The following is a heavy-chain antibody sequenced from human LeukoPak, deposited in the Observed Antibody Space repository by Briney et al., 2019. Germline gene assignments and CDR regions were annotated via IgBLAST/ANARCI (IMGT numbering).Heavy chain of an antibody. CDR1: GFTFSTYA. CDR2: ISGNAGTT. D-gene: IGHD4-17*01. CDR3: ATKNDYGDYPYS. Sequence: PGGSLRLSCAASGFTFSTYAMDWVRQAPGKGLEWVSVISGNAGTTFYAYSAEGRFTISRDNSKNTLYLQMNSLRAEDTAVYYCATKNDYGDYPYSWGQGTLVTVSS. J-gene: IGHJ4*02. V-gene: IGHV3-23*01.